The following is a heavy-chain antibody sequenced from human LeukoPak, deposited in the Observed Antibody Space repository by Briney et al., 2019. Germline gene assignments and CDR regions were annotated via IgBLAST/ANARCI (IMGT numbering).Heavy chain of an antibody. CDR1: GGSISSYY. CDR3: ARIQRTVTGVSYYYYMDV. J-gene: IGHJ6*03. CDR2: IYYSGST. V-gene: IGHV4-59*01. Sequence: SETLSLTCTVSGGSISSYYWSWIRQPPGKGLEWIGYIYYSGSTNYNPSLKSRVTISVDTSKNQFSLKLSSVTAADTAVYYCARIQRTVTGVSYYYYMDVWGKGTTVTISS. D-gene: IGHD4-17*01.